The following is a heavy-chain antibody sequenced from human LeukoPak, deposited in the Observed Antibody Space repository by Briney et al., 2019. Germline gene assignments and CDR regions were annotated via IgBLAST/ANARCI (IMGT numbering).Heavy chain of an antibody. Sequence: GGSLRLSCAASGFTFSSYAMHWVRQAPGKGLEWVAVISYDGSNKYYADSVKGRFTISRDNSKNTLYLQMNSLRAEDTAVYYCARNDVLRFLKWLRRQNYYYYGMDVWGQGTTVTVSS. D-gene: IGHD3-3*01. CDR3: ARNDVLRFLKWLRRQNYYYYGMDV. CDR2: ISYDGSNK. V-gene: IGHV3-30-3*01. CDR1: GFTFSSYA. J-gene: IGHJ6*02.